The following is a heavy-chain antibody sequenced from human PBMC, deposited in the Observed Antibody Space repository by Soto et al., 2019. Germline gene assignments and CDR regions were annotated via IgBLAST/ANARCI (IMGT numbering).Heavy chain of an antibody. Sequence: SETLSLTCTVSGGSISSSSYYWGWIRQPPGKGLEWIGSIYYSGSTYYNPSLKSRVTISVDTSKNQFSLKLSSVTAADTAVYYCARHFRLTIFGVGPNWFDPWGQGTLVTVSS. CDR1: GGSISSSSYY. V-gene: IGHV4-39*01. J-gene: IGHJ5*02. D-gene: IGHD3-3*01. CDR2: IYYSGST. CDR3: ARHFRLTIFGVGPNWFDP.